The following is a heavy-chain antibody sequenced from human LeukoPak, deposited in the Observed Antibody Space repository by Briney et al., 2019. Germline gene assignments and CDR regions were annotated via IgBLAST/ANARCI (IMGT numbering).Heavy chain of an antibody. J-gene: IGHJ5*02. Sequence: SETLSLTCTVSGDSISSFYWNWIRQPPGKGLERIGYIYYSGSTNYNPSLKSRVTISVDTSKNQFSLKLSSMTAADTAVYYCARGGGWGNNWFDPWGQGTLVTVSS. CDR2: IYYSGST. D-gene: IGHD3-16*01. V-gene: IGHV4-59*01. CDR3: ARGGGWGNNWFDP. CDR1: GDSISSFY.